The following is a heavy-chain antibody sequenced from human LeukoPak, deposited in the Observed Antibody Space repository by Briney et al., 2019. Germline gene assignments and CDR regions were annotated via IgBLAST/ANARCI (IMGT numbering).Heavy chain of an antibody. D-gene: IGHD3-3*01. V-gene: IGHV3-15*01. CDR1: GFTFSNAW. CDR2: IKRKTDGVTT. CDR3: TAENYEMYF. Sequence: GGSLRLSCAASGFTFSNAWMNWVRQAPGKRLEWVGRIKRKTDGVTTDYAAPVKGRFTMLRDDSENTLYLQMNSLNTEDTAMYYCTAENYEMYFWGQGTLVTVSS. J-gene: IGHJ4*02.